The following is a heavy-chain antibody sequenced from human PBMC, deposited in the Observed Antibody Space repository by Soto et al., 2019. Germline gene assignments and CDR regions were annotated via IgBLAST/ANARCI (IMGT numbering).Heavy chain of an antibody. Sequence: PGGSLRLSCAASGFDFTKSAMNWVRQAPGKGLQWVSGISGSGTSTSHGDSAKGRFTISRDNSKNTLYLQMNSLRADDTAVYFCAKGHDFWTGYSYYYGMYIWGQGTTVTVSS. D-gene: IGHD3-3*01. CDR1: GFDFTKSA. CDR3: AKGHDFWTGYSYYYGMYI. CDR2: ISGSGTST. V-gene: IGHV3-23*01. J-gene: IGHJ6*02.